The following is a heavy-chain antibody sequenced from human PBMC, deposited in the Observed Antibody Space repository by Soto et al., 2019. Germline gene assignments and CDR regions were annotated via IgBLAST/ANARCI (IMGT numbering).Heavy chain of an antibody. D-gene: IGHD3-22*01. CDR3: ARDQDSSGYYYVYYFDY. V-gene: IGHV3-7*01. CDR1: GFTFISYW. CDR2: IKQDGSEK. J-gene: IGHJ4*02. Sequence: GGSLRLSCAASGFTFISYWMSWVRQAPGKGLEWVANIKQDGSEKYYVDSVKGRFTISRDNAKNSLYLQMNSLRAEDTAVYYCARDQDSSGYYYVYYFDYWGQGTLVTVSS.